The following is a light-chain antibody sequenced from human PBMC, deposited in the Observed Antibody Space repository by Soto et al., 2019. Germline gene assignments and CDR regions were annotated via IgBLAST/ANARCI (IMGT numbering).Light chain of an antibody. CDR1: SDDNINYNF. V-gene: IGLV2-14*01. CDR3: STSTTTNPHIV. Sequence: QSALTQPASVSGSPGQSITISCTGTSDDNINYNFVSWYQLHPGKAPTLMIYEVSNRPSGVSGPFSGSKSGNTASLTISGLRAEDEGDYDCSTSTTTNPHIVFGTGTKLTVL. J-gene: IGLJ1*01. CDR2: EVS.